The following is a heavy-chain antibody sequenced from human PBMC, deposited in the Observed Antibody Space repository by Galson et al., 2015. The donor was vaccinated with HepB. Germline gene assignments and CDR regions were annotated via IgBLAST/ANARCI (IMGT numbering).Heavy chain of an antibody. CDR2: ITGSGTTI. D-gene: IGHD3-10*01. Sequence: SLRLSCAASGFTFSSYNMNWVRQAPGKGLEWVSHITGSGTTIYYSGSVKGRFTISRDNAKNSLYLQMNSLRAEDTAVYYCARDRGGSGRYLSYFYDLDVWGQGTTVTVSS. CDR3: ARDRGGSGRYLSYFYDLDV. CDR1: GFTFSSYN. V-gene: IGHV3-48*04. J-gene: IGHJ6*02.